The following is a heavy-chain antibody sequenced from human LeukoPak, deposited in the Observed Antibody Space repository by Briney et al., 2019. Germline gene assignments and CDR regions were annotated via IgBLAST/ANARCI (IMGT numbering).Heavy chain of an antibody. V-gene: IGHV3-7*01. CDR1: GFTFSSYW. CDR2: IKQDGSEK. Sequence: GGSLRLSCAASGFTFSSYWMSWVRQAPGKGMEWVANIKQDGSEKYYVDSVKGRFTISRDNAKNSLYLQMNSLRAEDTAVYYCARADVVVTAIFYYYFDYGAQGPLVTVSS. D-gene: IGHD2-21*02. CDR3: ARADVVVTAIFYYYFDY. J-gene: IGHJ4*02.